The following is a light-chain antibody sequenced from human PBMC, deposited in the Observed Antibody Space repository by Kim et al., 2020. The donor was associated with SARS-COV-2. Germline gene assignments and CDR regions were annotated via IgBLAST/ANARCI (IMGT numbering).Light chain of an antibody. CDR1: SGHSSYA. V-gene: IGLV4-69*01. CDR3: QTWDTGIRV. Sequence: SVKLTCTLSSGHSSYAIAWHQQQPEKGPRYLMKLNSDGSHSKGDGIPDRFSGSSSGAERYLTISSLQSEDEADYYCQTWDTGIRVFGGGTKVTVL. J-gene: IGLJ2*01. CDR2: LNSDGSH.